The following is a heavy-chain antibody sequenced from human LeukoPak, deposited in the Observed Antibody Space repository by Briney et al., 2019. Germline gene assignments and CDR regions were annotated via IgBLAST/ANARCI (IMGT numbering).Heavy chain of an antibody. Sequence: PSETLSLTCTVSGGSISSYYWSWIRQPPGKGLEWLGYIYYSGTTNYNPSLKSRVTISVDTSKNQFSLKLSSVTAADTAVYYCARHQLPDYYYYGMDVWGQGTTVTAPS. CDR3: ARHQLPDYYYYGMDV. V-gene: IGHV4-59*08. CDR1: GGSISSYY. CDR2: IYYSGTT. J-gene: IGHJ6*02. D-gene: IGHD3-10*01.